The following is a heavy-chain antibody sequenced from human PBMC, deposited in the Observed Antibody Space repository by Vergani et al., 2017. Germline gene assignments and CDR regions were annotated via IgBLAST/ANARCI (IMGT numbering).Heavy chain of an antibody. V-gene: IGHV3-23*01. CDR2: ISGSGGST. J-gene: IGHJ4*02. D-gene: IGHD3-3*01. CDR1: GFTFSSYA. CDR3: AKDVLSTYYDFWSGPRDFDY. Sequence: EVQLLESGGGLVQTGGSLRLSCAASGFTFSSYAMSWVRQAPGKGLEWVSAISGSGGSTYYADSVKGRFTISRDNSKNTLYLQMNSLRAEDTAVYYCAKDVLSTYYDFWSGPRDFDYWGQGSLVTVSS.